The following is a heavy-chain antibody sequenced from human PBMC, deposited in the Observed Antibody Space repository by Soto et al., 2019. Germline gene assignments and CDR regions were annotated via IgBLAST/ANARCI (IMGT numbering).Heavy chain of an antibody. Sequence: GASVKVSCKASGYTFTSYGISWVRQAPGQGLEWMGWISAYNGNTNYAQRLQGRVTMATDTSTSTAYMELRSLRSDDTAVYYCAREGSGLRSGAFDIWGQGTMVTVSS. V-gene: IGHV1-18*04. CDR1: GYTFTSYG. J-gene: IGHJ3*02. D-gene: IGHD6-19*01. CDR2: ISAYNGNT. CDR3: AREGSGLRSGAFDI.